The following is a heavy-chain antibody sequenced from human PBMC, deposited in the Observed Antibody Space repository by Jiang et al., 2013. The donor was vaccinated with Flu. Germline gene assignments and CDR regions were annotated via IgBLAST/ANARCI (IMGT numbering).Heavy chain of an antibody. D-gene: IGHD3-9*01. CDR2: IYPGDSDT. CDR1: GYSFTSYW. Sequence: CKGSGYSFTSYWIGWVRQMPGKGLEWMGIIYPGDSDTRYSPSFQGQVTISADKSISTAYLQWSSLKASDTAMYYCARSYYDILYAFDIWGQGTMVTVSS. V-gene: IGHV5-51*01. CDR3: ARSYYDILYAFDI. J-gene: IGHJ3*02.